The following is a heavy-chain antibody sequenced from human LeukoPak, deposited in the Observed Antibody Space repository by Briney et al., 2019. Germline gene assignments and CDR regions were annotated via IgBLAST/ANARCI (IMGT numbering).Heavy chain of an antibody. CDR2: IYYSGST. V-gene: IGHV4-39*07. CDR3: ARSQPATVGNEEYYYYYYMDV. D-gene: IGHD4-17*01. CDR1: GGSISSSSYY. J-gene: IGHJ6*03. Sequence: NPSETLSLTCTVSGGSISSSSYYWGWIRQPPGKGLEWIGSIYYSGSTYYNPSLKSRVTISVDTSKNQFSLRLSSVTAADTTVYYCARSQPATVGNEEYYYYYYMDVWGKGTTVTVSS.